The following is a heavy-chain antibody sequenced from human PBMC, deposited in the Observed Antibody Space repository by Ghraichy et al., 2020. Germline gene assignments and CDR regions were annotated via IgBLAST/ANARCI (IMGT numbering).Heavy chain of an antibody. Sequence: SVKVSCKASGGPFDTYTISWVRQAPGQGLEWMGRVIPMLNITNYAQRFQDRVTITADTSTNTAYMELTSLRSDDTAEYYCAGVRGLRSFRFYYGMDVWGQGTTVTVSS. J-gene: IGHJ6*02. CDR2: VIPMLNIT. D-gene: IGHD3-9*01. V-gene: IGHV1-69*02. CDR3: AGVRGLRSFRFYYGMDV. CDR1: GGPFDTYT.